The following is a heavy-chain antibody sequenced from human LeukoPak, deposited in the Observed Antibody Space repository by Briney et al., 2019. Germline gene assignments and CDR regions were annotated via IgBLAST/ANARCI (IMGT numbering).Heavy chain of an antibody. CDR1: GYSFSSYW. V-gene: IGHV5-51*01. Sequence: GEPLQISCKGSGYSFSSYWIGWVRPMPGKGLEWMGIIYPGDSDTRYSPSFQGQVTISADRSISTAYLQWTSLKASDTAMYYCARAGGFEYSSSHSLWYWGQGTLVTVSS. J-gene: IGHJ4*02. D-gene: IGHD6-6*01. CDR3: ARAGGFEYSSSHSLWY. CDR2: IYPGDSDT.